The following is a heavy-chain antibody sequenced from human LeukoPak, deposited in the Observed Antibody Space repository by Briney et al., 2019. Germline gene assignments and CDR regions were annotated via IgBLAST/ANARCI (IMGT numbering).Heavy chain of an antibody. CDR2: ISYDGSNK. J-gene: IGHJ5*02. Sequence: GGSLRLSCAASGFTFSSYGMHWVRQAPGKGLEWVAVISYDGSNKYYADSVKGRFTIFRDNSKNTLYLQMNSLRAEDTAVYYCAKDHRIAAAAPNWFDPWGQGTLVTVSS. D-gene: IGHD6-13*01. V-gene: IGHV3-30*18. CDR3: AKDHRIAAAAPNWFDP. CDR1: GFTFSSYG.